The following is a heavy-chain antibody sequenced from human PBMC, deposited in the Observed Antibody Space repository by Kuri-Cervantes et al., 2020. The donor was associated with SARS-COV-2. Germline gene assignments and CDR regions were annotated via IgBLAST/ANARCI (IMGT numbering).Heavy chain of an antibody. CDR2: INPDGSYT. Sequence: GGSLRLSFAASGFTFSGHWIHWVRQAPGKGLVWVSRINPDGSYTNNADSVKGRFTLARDNAKNILFLQLNSLRAEDTAVYYCVRDGDHWNFDYWGQGTLVTVSS. J-gene: IGHJ4*02. V-gene: IGHV3-74*01. CDR1: GFTFSGHW. D-gene: IGHD1-1*01. CDR3: VRDGDHWNFDY.